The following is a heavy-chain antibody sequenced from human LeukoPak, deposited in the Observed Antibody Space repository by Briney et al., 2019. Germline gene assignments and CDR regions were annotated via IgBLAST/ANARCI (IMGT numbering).Heavy chain of an antibody. V-gene: IGHV3-74*01. J-gene: IGHJ4*02. Sequence: GGSLRLSCAASGFTFSTYWMHWVRQAPGKGPVWVSRISSDGSIIGYTDSVKGRFTISRDNAKNTLYLQMNSLRAEDTAVYYCARHLNYYLDYWGQGTLVTVSS. CDR2: ISSDGSII. CDR1: GFTFSTYW. CDR3: ARHLNYYLDY. D-gene: IGHD3-10*01.